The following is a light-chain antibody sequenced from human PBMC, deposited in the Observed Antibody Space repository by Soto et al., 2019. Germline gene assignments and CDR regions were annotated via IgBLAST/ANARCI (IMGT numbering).Light chain of an antibody. CDR2: KDS. J-gene: IGLJ1*01. Sequence: SYELTQPSSVSVSPGQPARITCSGDVLAKKYARWFQQKPGQAPVLVIYKDSERPSGIPERFSGSSSGTTVTLAISGAQVEDEADYYCYSAADNNYVFGTGTKVTVL. CDR3: YSAADNNYV. CDR1: VLAKKY. V-gene: IGLV3-27*01.